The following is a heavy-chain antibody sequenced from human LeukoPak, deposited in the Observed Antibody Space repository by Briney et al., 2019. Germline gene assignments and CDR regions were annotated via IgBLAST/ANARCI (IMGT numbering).Heavy chain of an antibody. CDR1: GYTFTGYY. J-gene: IGHJ4*02. D-gene: IGHD3-3*01. CDR2: INPNSGGT. Sequence: ASVKVSYKASGYTFTGYYMHWVRQAPGQGLEWMGWINPNSGGTNYAQKFQGRVTMTRDTSISTAYMELSRLRSDDTAVYYCARTGPNYDFWSGYLYYFDYWGQGTLVTVSS. CDR3: ARTGPNYDFWSGYLYYFDY. V-gene: IGHV1-2*02.